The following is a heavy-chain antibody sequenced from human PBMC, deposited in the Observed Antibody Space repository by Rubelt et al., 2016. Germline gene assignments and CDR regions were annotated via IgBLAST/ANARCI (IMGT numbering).Heavy chain of an antibody. CDR3: ARDYDSSGYYYVVGY. CDR2: IKQDGSEK. CDR1: GFTFSSYW. Sequence: GSLRLSCAASGFTFSSYWMSWVRQAPGKGLEWVANIKQDGSEKYYVDSVKGRFTISRDNAKNSLYLQMNSLRAEDTAVYYCARDYDSSGYYYVVGYWGQGTMVTVSS. V-gene: IGHV3-7*01. J-gene: IGHJ3*01. D-gene: IGHD3-22*01.